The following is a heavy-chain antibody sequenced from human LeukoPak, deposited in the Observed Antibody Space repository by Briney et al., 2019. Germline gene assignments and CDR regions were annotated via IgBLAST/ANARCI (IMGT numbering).Heavy chain of an antibody. Sequence: GRSLRLSCAASGFTFSSYGMHWVRQAPGKGLEWVQLLNDGSQEKYADSVKGRFTISRDNSKNTLFLQMNSLRAEDTAVYYCARDDALGDNALDIWGQGTMVTVSS. J-gene: IGHJ3*02. CDR2: LNDGSQE. CDR1: GFTFSSYG. CDR3: ARDDALGDNALDI. V-gene: IGHV3-33*01. D-gene: IGHD3-16*01.